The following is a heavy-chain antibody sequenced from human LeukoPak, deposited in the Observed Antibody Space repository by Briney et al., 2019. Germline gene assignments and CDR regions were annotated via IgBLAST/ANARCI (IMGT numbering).Heavy chain of an antibody. Sequence: GGSQRLSCAASGFTISTNYVSWVRQAPGKGLEWVSVIYSSGSTYYADSVKDRFTISRDNSRNTVDLQMNSLRVEDTAVYYCARASWGYQFDSWGQGTLVTVSS. CDR2: IYSSGST. CDR3: ARASWGYQFDS. CDR1: GFTISTNY. V-gene: IGHV3-66*01. D-gene: IGHD5-12*01. J-gene: IGHJ4*02.